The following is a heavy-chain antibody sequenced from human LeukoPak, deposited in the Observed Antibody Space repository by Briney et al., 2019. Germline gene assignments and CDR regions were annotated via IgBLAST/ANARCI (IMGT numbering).Heavy chain of an antibody. J-gene: IGHJ4*02. V-gene: IGHV5-51*01. D-gene: IGHD1-26*01. Sequence: GESLKISCKGSGYSFTSYCIGWVRQMPGKGLEWMGIIYPGDSDTRYSPSFQGQVTISADKSISTAYLQWSSLKASDTAMYYCARHRPGGGNYDSFHYWGQGTLVTVSS. CDR1: GYSFTSYC. CDR3: ARHRPGGGNYDSFHY. CDR2: IYPGDSDT.